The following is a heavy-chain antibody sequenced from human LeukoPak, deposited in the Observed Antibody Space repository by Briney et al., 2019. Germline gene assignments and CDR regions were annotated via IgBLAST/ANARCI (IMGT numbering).Heavy chain of an antibody. CDR3: ARENEVGATLRFDY. Sequence: PGGSLRLSCAASGFTVSSNYTSWVRQAPGKGLEWVSVIYSGGSTYYADSVKGRFTISRDNSKNTLYLQMNSLRAEDTAVYYCARENEVGATLRFDYWGQGTLVTVSS. CDR2: IYSGGST. J-gene: IGHJ4*02. D-gene: IGHD1-26*01. CDR1: GFTVSSNY. V-gene: IGHV3-53*05.